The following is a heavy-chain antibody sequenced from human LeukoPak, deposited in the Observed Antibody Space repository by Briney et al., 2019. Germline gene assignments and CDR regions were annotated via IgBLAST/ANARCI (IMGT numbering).Heavy chain of an antibody. D-gene: IGHD3-22*01. CDR3: ARDWYYDSSPDGY. Sequence: GASVKVSCKASGGTFSSYTITWVRQAPGQGLEWMGGIIPIFDTANYAQKFQGRVTITADKSTSTAYMELSSLRSEDTAVYYCARDWYYDSSPDGYWGQGTLVTVSS. CDR1: GGTFSSYT. J-gene: IGHJ4*02. CDR2: IIPIFDTA. V-gene: IGHV1-69*06.